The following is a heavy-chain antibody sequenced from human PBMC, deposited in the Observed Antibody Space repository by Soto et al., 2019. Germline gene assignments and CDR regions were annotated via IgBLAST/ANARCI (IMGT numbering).Heavy chain of an antibody. D-gene: IGHD3-9*01. J-gene: IGHJ4*02. CDR3: ARDHDILTGYSYFDY. V-gene: IGHV4-59*12. CDR2: IYYSGST. CDR1: GGSISRCY. Sequence: SETLSLTCSVSGGSISRCYWSWIQQPPGKGLEWIGYIYYSGSTYYNPSLKSRVTISVDTSKDQCSLKLSSVTAADTAVYYCARDHDILTGYSYFDYWGQGTLVTVSS.